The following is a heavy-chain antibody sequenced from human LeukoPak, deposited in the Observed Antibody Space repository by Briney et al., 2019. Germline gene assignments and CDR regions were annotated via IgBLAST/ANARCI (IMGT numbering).Heavy chain of an antibody. Sequence: GVSLTLSCAASGFTFDDYPMLGLRQARERGLVWVSDISWSSGSIGYGVSVRGRFIISKENAKNSLYLQINSLRAEDMALYSCAKGSPYSGGDCYTDYWGQGTPVTASS. CDR3: AKGSPYSGGDCYTDY. CDR2: ISWSSGSI. CDR1: GFTFDDYP. V-gene: IGHV3-9*03. D-gene: IGHD2-21*02. J-gene: IGHJ4*02.